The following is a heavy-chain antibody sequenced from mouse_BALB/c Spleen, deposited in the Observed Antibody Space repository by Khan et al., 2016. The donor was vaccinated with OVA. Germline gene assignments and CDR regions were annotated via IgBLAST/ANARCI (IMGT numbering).Heavy chain of an antibody. Sequence: EVELVESGGGLVQPGGSRKLSCAASGFTFSSFGMHWVRQAPEKGLEWVAYISSGSNTIYYADTVKGRFTISRDNPKNTLFLQMTRFRSEDTALYYCARRSYYDGYYGGAIEYWGQGTSVTVSS. CDR2: ISSGSNTI. CDR3: ARRSYYDGYYGGAIEY. D-gene: IGHD2-3*01. V-gene: IGHV5-17*02. J-gene: IGHJ4*01. CDR1: GFTFSSFG.